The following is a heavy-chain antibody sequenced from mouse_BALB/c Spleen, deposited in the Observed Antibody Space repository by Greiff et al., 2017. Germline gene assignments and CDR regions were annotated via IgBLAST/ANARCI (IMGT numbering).Heavy chain of an antibody. V-gene: IGHV5-9*03. CDR2: ISSGGGNT. J-gene: IGHJ4*01. Sequence: EVQRVESGGGLVKPGGSLKLSCAASGFTFSSYTMSWVRQTPEKRLEWVATISSGGGNTYYPDSVKGRFTISRDNAKNNLYLQMSSLRSEDTALYYCARYAMDYWGQGTSVTVSS. CDR3: ARYAMDY. CDR1: GFTFSSYT.